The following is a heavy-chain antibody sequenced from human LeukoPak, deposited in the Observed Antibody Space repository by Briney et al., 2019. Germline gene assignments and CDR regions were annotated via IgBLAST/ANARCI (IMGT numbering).Heavy chain of an antibody. CDR1: GYTFAGYY. V-gene: IGHV1-2*06. CDR2: INPNSGAT. J-gene: IGHJ2*01. CDR3: AKSIEYCGADCYGYFDL. Sequence: ASVKVSCKPSGYTFAGYYMHWVRQAPGQGLEWMGRINPNSGATNYAQKFQGRVTMTRDTSISTAYMELTTLRSDDTAVYYCAKSIEYCGADCYGYFDLWGRGTLVTVSS. D-gene: IGHD2-21*02.